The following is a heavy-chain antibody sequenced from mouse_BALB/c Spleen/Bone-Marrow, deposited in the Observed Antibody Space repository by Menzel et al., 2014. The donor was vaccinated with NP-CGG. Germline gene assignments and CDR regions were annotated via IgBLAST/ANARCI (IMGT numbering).Heavy chain of an antibody. CDR2: INPSTGYT. D-gene: IGHD4-1*01. CDR1: GYTFTSYW. Sequence: VQVVESGAELAKPGASVKMSCKASGYTFTSYWMHWVKQRPGQGLEWIGYINPSTGYTEYNQKFKDKATLTADKSSSTAYMQLSSLTSEDSAVYYCARGVGRAFDYWGQGTTLTVSS. CDR3: ARGVGRAFDY. V-gene: IGHV1-7*01. J-gene: IGHJ2*01.